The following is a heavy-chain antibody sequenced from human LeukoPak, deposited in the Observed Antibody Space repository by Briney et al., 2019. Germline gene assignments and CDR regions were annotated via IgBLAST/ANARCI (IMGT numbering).Heavy chain of an antibody. Sequence: PGGSLRLSCAASGFTFSSYSMNWVRQAPGKGLEWLSYIGGGGTTIHYADSVKGRFTISRDDAKNSLYLQMNSLRDEDTAVYYCARDLGSYGVYWGQGTLVTVSS. V-gene: IGHV3-48*02. D-gene: IGHD5-18*01. CDR2: IGGGGTTI. CDR1: GFTFSSYS. CDR3: ARDLGSYGVY. J-gene: IGHJ4*02.